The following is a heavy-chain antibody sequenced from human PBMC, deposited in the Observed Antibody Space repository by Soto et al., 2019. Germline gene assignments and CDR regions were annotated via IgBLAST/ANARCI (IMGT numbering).Heavy chain of an antibody. CDR1: GFTFSSYW. J-gene: IGHJ6*02. CDR2: IKQDGSEK. Sequence: GGSLRLSCAASGFTFSSYWMSWVRQAPGKGLEWVTNIKQDGSEKYYVDSVKGRFTISRDNAKNSLYLQMNSLRAEDTAVYYCARVGEYKAYSSSYGMDVWGQGTTVTVSS. V-gene: IGHV3-7*01. D-gene: IGHD6-6*01. CDR3: ARVGEYKAYSSSYGMDV.